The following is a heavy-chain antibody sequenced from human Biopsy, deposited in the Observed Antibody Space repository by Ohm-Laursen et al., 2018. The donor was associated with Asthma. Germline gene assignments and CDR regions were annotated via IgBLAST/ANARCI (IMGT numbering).Heavy chain of an antibody. D-gene: IGHD3-3*01. CDR1: GLTFSSYG. J-gene: IGHJ1*01. V-gene: IGHV3-30*03. Sequence: SLRLSCAASGLTFSSYGMHWVRQAPGKGLEWVAVISYDGFNKDYGDSVKGRFTISRDNSKNTLYLQMNSLRTEDTAVYYCARTFHFWSPYHAEHYQLWGQGTLVTVSS. CDR3: ARTFHFWSPYHAEHYQL. CDR2: ISYDGFNK.